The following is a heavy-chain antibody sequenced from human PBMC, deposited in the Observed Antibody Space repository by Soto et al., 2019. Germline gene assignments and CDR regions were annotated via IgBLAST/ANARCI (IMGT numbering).Heavy chain of an antibody. Sequence: QVQLVQSGAEVQKPGASVKVSCKASGYTFTSYDINWVRQATGQGLEWMGWMNPNSGNTGNAQKIQGRLTLTSNNSIHTAYKELRSLRAEDTAVYYSARGSRRDIVLVPDYYGMDVLGPGTTVTVSS. D-gene: IGHD2-2*01. J-gene: IGHJ6*02. CDR3: ARGSRRDIVLVPDYYGMDV. V-gene: IGHV1-8*01. CDR1: GYTFTSYD. CDR2: MNPNSGNT.